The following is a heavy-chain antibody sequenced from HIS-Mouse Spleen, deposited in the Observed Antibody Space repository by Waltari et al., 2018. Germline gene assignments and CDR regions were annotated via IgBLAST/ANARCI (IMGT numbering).Heavy chain of an antibody. J-gene: IGHJ4*02. CDR3: ARGYSNYVPYFDY. V-gene: IGHV3-13*01. CDR1: GFPFSSYD. D-gene: IGHD4-4*01. Sequence: EVQLVESGGGLVQPGGSLRLSCAASGFPFSSYDMPWVRQATGKVLEWVSAIGTAGDTYYPGSVKGRFTISRENAKNSLYLQMNSLRAGDTAVYYCARGYSNYVPYFDYWGQGTLVTVSS. CDR2: IGTAGDT.